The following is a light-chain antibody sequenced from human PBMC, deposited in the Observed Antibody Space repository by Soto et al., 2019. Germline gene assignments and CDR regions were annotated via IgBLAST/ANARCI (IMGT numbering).Light chain of an antibody. CDR2: DAY. V-gene: IGKV3-15*01. CDR3: QQYYDLYT. Sequence: EVVMTQSPATLSVSPGERATLSCRASQTISSKLAWYQQNPGQAPRLLIYDAYTRATGVPARFSGSGSGTEFTLTISSLQSEDSAVYYCQQYYDLYTFGQGTNLEI. CDR1: QTISSK. J-gene: IGKJ2*01.